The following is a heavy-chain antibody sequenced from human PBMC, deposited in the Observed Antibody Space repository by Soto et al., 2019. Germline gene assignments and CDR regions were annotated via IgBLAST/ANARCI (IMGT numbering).Heavy chain of an antibody. CDR3: ASATVVAATFDF. CDR1: GFAFRSYN. V-gene: IGHV3-21*01. CDR2: ISSGSSNI. D-gene: IGHD2-15*01. Sequence: GGSLRLSCAASGFAFRSYNMNWVRQAPGKGLEWVASISSGSSNIYYADSVKGRFTISRDNAKNSLFLQMDSLRAEDSAVYYCASATVVAATFDFWGQGTLVTVSS. J-gene: IGHJ4*02.